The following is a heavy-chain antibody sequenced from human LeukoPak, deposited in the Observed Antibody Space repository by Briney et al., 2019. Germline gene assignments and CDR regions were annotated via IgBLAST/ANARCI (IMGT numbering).Heavy chain of an antibody. D-gene: IGHD2-21*02. CDR3: ARDRDRLCGGDCYSGY. J-gene: IGHJ4*02. V-gene: IGHV1-18*01. Sequence: GASVKVSCKASGYTFTSYGISWVRQAPGQGLEWMGWISAYNGNTNYTQKLQGRVTMTTDTSTSTAYMELRSLRSDDTAVYYCARDRDRLCGGDCYSGYWGQGTLVTVSS. CDR1: GYTFTSYG. CDR2: ISAYNGNT.